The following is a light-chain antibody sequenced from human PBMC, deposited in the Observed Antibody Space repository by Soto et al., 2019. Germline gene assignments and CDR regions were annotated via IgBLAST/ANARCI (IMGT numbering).Light chain of an antibody. V-gene: IGKV1-39*01. CDR1: RNIDMY. J-gene: IGKJ1*01. CDR2: GAS. Sequence: EIHITQSPSSMSPSVGDTVTIACGDSRNIDMYLNWYHQKPGKAPRVLISGASNLQSGVPSRFSGSGSGTDFTLTISSLLSEDFASSFCQHTFNTPSWTFGQGTKVHIK. CDR3: QHTFNTPSWT.